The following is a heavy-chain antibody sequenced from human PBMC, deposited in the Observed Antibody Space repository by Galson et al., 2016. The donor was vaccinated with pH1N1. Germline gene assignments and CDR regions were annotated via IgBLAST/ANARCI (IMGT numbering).Heavy chain of an antibody. CDR2: VNPGGSTT. D-gene: IGHD4-17*01. CDR3: ARQYDFGDYRGDAFDI. J-gene: IGHJ3*02. Sequence: QSGAEVKKPGESLKISCKASGYRFTSYWIAWVRQVPGKGLEWVGIVNPGGSTTRYSPPFQDQVTISSDKSINTAYLQWISLKASDTATYYCARQYDFGDYRGDAFDIWGQGTMVIVSS. CDR1: GYRFTSYW. V-gene: IGHV5-51*03.